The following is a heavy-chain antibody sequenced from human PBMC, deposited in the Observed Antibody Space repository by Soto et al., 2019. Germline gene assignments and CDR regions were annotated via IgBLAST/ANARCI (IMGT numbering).Heavy chain of an antibody. CDR2: IYYSGST. J-gene: IGHJ4*02. Sequence: QVQLQESGPGLVKPSETLSLTCTVSGGSISSYYWSWIRQPPGKGLEWIGYIYYSGSTNYNPSLKSRVTISVDTSKNQFSLKLSSVTAADTAVYYCARAGGYCSGGSCYSSILDYWGQGTLVTVSS. CDR3: ARAGGYCSGGSCYSSILDY. CDR1: GGSISSYY. D-gene: IGHD2-15*01. V-gene: IGHV4-59*01.